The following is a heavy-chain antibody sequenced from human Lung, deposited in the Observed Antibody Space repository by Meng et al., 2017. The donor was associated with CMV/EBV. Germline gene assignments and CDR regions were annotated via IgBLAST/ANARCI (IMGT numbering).Heavy chain of an antibody. V-gene: IGHV4-4*02. J-gene: IGHJ5*01. CDR1: SSNL. D-gene: IGHD2-21*02. Sequence: SSNLWTWVRQVPGKGLEWIGEIYHSGSTNYNPSLKSRVTISVDKFKNQFSLKLGSVTAADTAVYYCARIGRRRILEYCGSDCSTTDSWGHRTLVTVSS. CDR3: ARIGRRRILEYCGSDCSTTDS. CDR2: IYHSGST.